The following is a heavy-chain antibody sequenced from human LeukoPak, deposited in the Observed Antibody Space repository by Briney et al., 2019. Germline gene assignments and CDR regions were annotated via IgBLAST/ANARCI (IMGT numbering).Heavy chain of an antibody. CDR3: ARSNNYGDYSMGF. J-gene: IGHJ4*02. CDR2: INPNSGGT. Sequence: ASVKVSCKASGYTFTGYYMHRVRQAPGQGLEWMGWINPNSGGTNYAQKFQGRVTMTRDTSISTAYMELSRLRSDDTAVYYCARSNNYGDYSMGFWGQGTLVTVSS. CDR1: GYTFTGYY. V-gene: IGHV1-2*02. D-gene: IGHD4-17*01.